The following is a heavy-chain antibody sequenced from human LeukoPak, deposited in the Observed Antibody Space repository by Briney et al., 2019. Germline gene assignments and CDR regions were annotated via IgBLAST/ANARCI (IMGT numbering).Heavy chain of an antibody. V-gene: IGHV4-4*07. J-gene: IGHJ5*02. CDR1: GGSISSYY. CDR2: IYSSGST. Sequence: SETQTLTCTVSGGSISSYYWTWIRQPAGKGLEWIGRIYSSGSTNYNPSLKSRVIMSVDKSQNQFSLKLSSVTAADTAVYYCARARDYYDSSSYPYWFVPWGQGTLVTVSS. D-gene: IGHD3-22*01. CDR3: ARARDYYDSSSYPYWFVP.